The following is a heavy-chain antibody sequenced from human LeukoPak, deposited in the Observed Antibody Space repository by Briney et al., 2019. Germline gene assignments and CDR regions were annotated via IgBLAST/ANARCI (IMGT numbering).Heavy chain of an antibody. CDR2: IDWDDDK. V-gene: IGHV2-70*11. D-gene: IGHD3-22*01. CDR3: ARILYEYYDSSGYYTDV. Sequence: SGPALVKPTQTLTLTCTFSGFSLSTSGMCVSWIRQPPGKALEWLARIDWDDDKYYSTSLKTRLTTSKDTSKNQVVLTMTNMDPVDTATYYCARILYEYYDSSGYYTDVWGQGTTVTVSS. CDR1: GFSLSTSGMC. J-gene: IGHJ6*02.